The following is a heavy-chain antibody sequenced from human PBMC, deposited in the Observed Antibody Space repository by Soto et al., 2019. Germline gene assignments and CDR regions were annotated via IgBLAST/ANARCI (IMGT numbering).Heavy chain of an antibody. CDR2: IYYSGSI. Sequence: SETLSLTCTVSGGSISSYYWSWIRQPPGKGLEWIGYIYYSGSINYNPSLKSRVTISVDTSKNQFSLKLSSVTAADTAVYYCAREINDSSGIAGFDPWGPGTLVTVSS. D-gene: IGHD3-22*01. CDR3: AREINDSSGIAGFDP. CDR1: GGSISSYY. J-gene: IGHJ5*02. V-gene: IGHV4-59*01.